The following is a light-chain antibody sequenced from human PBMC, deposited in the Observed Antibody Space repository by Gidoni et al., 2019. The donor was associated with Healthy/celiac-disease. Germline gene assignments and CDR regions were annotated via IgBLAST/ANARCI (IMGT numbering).Light chain of an antibody. CDR1: QSVSSY. V-gene: IGKV3-11*01. J-gene: IGKJ4*01. CDR3: QQRSNWPLT. Sequence: EIVLTQSPAPLSLSPGERATLSCRASQSVSSYLAWYQQKPGQAPRLLIYEASNRATGIPARFSGSGSGTDFTLTISSLEPEDFAVYYCQQRSNWPLTFGGXTKVEIK. CDR2: EAS.